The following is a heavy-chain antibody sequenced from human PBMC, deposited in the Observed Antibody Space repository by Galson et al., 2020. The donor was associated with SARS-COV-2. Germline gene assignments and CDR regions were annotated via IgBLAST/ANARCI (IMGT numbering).Heavy chain of an antibody. CDR2: ISSNGSSK. V-gene: IGHV3-64D*06. CDR3: VKDRPAMVRVVDY. Sequence: GESLKIPCSAPGFNFSSYAMHWVRQAPGKGLEYVSAISSNGSSKYQADSGKGRFTISRDNSKNTLYLQMSSLRAEDTAVYYCVKDRPAMVRVVDYWCQGTLVTVSS. CDR1: GFNFSSYA. J-gene: IGHJ4*02. D-gene: IGHD5-18*01.